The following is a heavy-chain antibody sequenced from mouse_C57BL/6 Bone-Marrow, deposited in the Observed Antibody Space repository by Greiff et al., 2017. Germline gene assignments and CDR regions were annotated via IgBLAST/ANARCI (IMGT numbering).Heavy chain of an antibody. D-gene: IGHD3-3*01. J-gene: IGHJ4*01. Sequence: DVMLVESGGGLVQPGESLKLSCESNEYEFPSHDMSWVRKTPEKRLELVAAINSDGGSTSYPDTMERRFIISRDNTKKILYLQLSSQRSEDTALYNCARLGGRRYAMDYWGQGTSVTVSS. V-gene: IGHV5-2*01. CDR3: ARLGGRRYAMDY. CDR2: INSDGGST. CDR1: EYEFPSHD.